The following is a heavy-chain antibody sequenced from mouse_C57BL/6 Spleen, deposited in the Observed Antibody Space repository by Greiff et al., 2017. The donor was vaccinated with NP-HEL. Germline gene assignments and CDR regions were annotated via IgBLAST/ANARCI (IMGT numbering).Heavy chain of an antibody. J-gene: IGHJ3*01. CDR2: IWGVGST. CDR1: GFSLTSYG. Sequence: VNVVESGPGLVAPSQSLSITCTVSGFSLTSYGVDWVRQSPGKGLEWLGVIWGVGSTNYNSALKSRLSISKDNSKSQVFLKMNSLQTDDTAMYYCASGYDYDGFAYWGQGTLVTVSA. V-gene: IGHV2-6*01. CDR3: ASGYDYDGFAY. D-gene: IGHD2-4*01.